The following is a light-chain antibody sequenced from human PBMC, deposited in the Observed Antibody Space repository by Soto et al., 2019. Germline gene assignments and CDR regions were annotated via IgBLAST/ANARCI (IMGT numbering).Light chain of an antibody. Sequence: DIVMTQSPATLSLSPGERATLSCTASQSVGIYLAWYQHKHGQAPRLLSHGATTRVTGIPDRFSGSGSGTDFTLTISSLQSEDFAVYCCQQYDKWPPNTFGQGTRLEIK. CDR2: GAT. CDR3: QQYDKWPPNT. J-gene: IGKJ5*01. V-gene: IGKV3-15*01. CDR1: QSVGIY.